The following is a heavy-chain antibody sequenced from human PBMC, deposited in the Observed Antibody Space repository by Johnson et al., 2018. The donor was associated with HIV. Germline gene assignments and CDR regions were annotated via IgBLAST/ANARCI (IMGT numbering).Heavy chain of an antibody. Sequence: VQLVESGGGLVQPGVSLRLSCAASGFTLNDYWMHWVRQAPGKGLVWVSRINSDGSRTTYADSVKGRFTISRDNAKNTLYLQMNSLRAEDTAVYYCARDELGEDAFDIWGQGTMVTVSS. CDR1: GFTLNDYW. D-gene: IGHD3-16*01. V-gene: IGHV3-74*03. CDR3: ARDELGEDAFDI. J-gene: IGHJ3*02. CDR2: INSDGSRT.